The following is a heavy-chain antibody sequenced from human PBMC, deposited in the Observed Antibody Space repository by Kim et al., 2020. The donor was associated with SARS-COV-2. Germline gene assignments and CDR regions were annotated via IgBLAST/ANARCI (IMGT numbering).Heavy chain of an antibody. D-gene: IGHD2-8*01. CDR3: NANFCNYY. Sequence: GGSLRLSCTASGFTFGTYSMSWIRQAPGKGLEWIGYISTTASGMATEYSPSVQCTITMSNAESTLTLYLHMHSLEAADAALCSCNANFCNYY. J-gene: IGHJ6*01. CDR2: ISTTASGMAT. V-gene: IGHV3-49*03. CDR1: GFTFGTYS.